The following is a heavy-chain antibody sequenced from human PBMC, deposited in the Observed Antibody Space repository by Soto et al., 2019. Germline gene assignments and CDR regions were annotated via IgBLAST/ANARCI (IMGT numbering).Heavy chain of an antibody. V-gene: IGHV3-33*01. CDR1: GFTFSSYG. Sequence: QVQLVESGGGVVQPGRSLRLSCAASGFTFSSYGMHWVRQAPGKGLEWVAVIWYDGSNKYYADSAKGRFTISRDNSKNTLDLQMNSLRAEDTAVYYCAGYCSSTSCTTPYYYGMDVWGQGTTVTVSS. J-gene: IGHJ6*02. CDR3: AGYCSSTSCTTPYYYGMDV. CDR2: IWYDGSNK. D-gene: IGHD2-2*01.